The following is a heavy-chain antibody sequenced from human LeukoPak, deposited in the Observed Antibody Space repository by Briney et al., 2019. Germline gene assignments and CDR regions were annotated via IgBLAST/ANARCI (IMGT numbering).Heavy chain of an antibody. J-gene: IGHJ4*02. V-gene: IGHV1-69*13. D-gene: IGHD3-22*01. Sequence: ASVKVSCKASGGTFSSYAISWVRQAPGQGLEWMGGIIPIFGTANYAQKFQGRVTITADESTSTAYMELSSLRSEDTAVYYRARELMYYDSSGYSRGPFDYWGQGTLVTVSS. CDR2: IIPIFGTA. CDR1: GGTFSSYA. CDR3: ARELMYYDSSGYSRGPFDY.